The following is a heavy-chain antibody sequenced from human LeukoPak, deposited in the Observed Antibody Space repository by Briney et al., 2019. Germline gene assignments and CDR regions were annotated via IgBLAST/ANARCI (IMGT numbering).Heavy chain of an antibody. CDR3: ARLKLGAYFDL. V-gene: IGHV4-59*08. D-gene: IGHD3-16*01. CDR1: GGSTSSDY. Sequence: SETLSLTCTVSGGSTSSDYWSWIRQSPGKGLEWVGYVYNSGDTGKNPSLKSRVTTLLDTSKNQCSLKLTSVSAADTAVYYCARLKLGAYFDLWGRGTLVTVSS. CDR2: VYNSGDT. J-gene: IGHJ2*01.